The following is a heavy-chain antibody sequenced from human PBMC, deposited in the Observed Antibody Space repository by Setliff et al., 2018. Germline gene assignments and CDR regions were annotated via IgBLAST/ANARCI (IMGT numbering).Heavy chain of an antibody. Sequence: SVKVSCKASGGTFRSYGISWVRQAPGQGLEWMGGTIPSFGSTNYAQKFQDRVTIITDESTSTAYMELSSLRTEDTAVYYCAREGVDTRSSTDYRYYMDVWGKGTTVTISS. D-gene: IGHD5-18*01. V-gene: IGHV1-69*05. CDR1: GGTFRSYG. CDR2: TIPSFGST. CDR3: AREGVDTRSSTDYRYYMDV. J-gene: IGHJ6*03.